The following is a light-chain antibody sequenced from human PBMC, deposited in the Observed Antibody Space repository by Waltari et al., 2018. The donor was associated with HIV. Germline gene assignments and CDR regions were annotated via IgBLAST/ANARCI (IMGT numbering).Light chain of an antibody. Sequence: QSALTQSASVSGSPGQSITVSCTGTSSDVGDYHYVSWYQQHPAKAPKVIIYDVTKRPSGVYNRVSGSKSGNTASLTISGLQAEDEADYYCCSYAGNNTWVFGGGTKLTVL. V-gene: IGLV2-23*02. CDR3: CSYAGNNTWV. CDR2: DVT. J-gene: IGLJ3*02. CDR1: SSDVGDYHY.